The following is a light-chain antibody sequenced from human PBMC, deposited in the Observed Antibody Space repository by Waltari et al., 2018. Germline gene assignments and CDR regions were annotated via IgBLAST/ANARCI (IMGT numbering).Light chain of an antibody. V-gene: IGKV1-33*01. CDR2: DAS. Sequence: DIPMTQSPSSLSASVGDRVTITCQASQGINKYLNWYQQKPGKPPNLLIYDASNWETGVPSRFSGSGSGRHFTLTISSLQTEDIATDYCQQYGNLPPSVTFGQGTRLEIK. J-gene: IGKJ5*01. CDR1: QGINKY. CDR3: QQYGNLPPSVT.